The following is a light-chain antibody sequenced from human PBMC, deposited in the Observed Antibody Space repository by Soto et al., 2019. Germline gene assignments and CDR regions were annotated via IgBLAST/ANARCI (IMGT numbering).Light chain of an antibody. Sequence: DIVMTQSPDSLAVSLGERATINCKSSQSVLYSSNNKNYLAWYQQKPGQPPKLLIYWASTRESGVPDRFSGSGSGTDFALTISSLQAECVAVYYCQQYYSTLSWTFGQGTKVEIK. CDR1: QSVLYSSNNKNY. V-gene: IGKV4-1*01. J-gene: IGKJ1*01. CDR3: QQYYSTLSWT. CDR2: WAS.